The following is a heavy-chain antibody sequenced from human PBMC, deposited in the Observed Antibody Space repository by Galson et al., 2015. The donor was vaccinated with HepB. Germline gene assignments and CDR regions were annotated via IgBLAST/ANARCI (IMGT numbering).Heavy chain of an antibody. V-gene: IGHV3-72*01. CDR1: GFTFSDHY. CDR3: ARWTSGRCDY. D-gene: IGHD2-15*01. J-gene: IGHJ4*02. CDR2: SRNKGQNSMI. Sequence: SLRLSCATSGFTFSDHYMDWVRQAPGKGLEWVGRSRNKGQNSMIEYAASVRGRFIISRDDSKNSLYLQMNNLRTEDTAVYYCARWTSGRCDYWGQGTLVTVSS.